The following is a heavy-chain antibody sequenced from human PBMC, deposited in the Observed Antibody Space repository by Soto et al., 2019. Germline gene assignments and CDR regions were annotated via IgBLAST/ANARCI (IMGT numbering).Heavy chain of an antibody. CDR1: GGSISDISYC. J-gene: IGHJ5*02. D-gene: IGHD2-15*01. CDR2: MFYSGAT. CDR3: ARHKSGSDWLDP. Sequence: KASETLSLTCTVSGGSISDISYCWGWIRQPPGKGLQWIGCMFYSGATYYNPSLKNRVTLSVDTSNNEFSLKLVSVTAPDTAVYYCARHKSGSDWLDPWGQGTVVTVSS. V-gene: IGHV4-39*01.